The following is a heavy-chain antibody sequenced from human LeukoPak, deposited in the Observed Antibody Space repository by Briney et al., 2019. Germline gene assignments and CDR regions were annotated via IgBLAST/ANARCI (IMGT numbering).Heavy chain of an antibody. CDR3: ARPVREMYNWFDP. Sequence: PSETLSLTCSVSGGSISSSGYYWGWIRQPPGKGLEWIGSIYYSGSTYYNPSLKSRVTISVDTSKNQFSLKLSSVTAADTAVYYCARPVREMYNWFDPWGQGTLVTVSS. V-gene: IGHV4-39*01. J-gene: IGHJ5*02. CDR2: IYYSGST. D-gene: IGHD5-24*01. CDR1: GGSISSSGYY.